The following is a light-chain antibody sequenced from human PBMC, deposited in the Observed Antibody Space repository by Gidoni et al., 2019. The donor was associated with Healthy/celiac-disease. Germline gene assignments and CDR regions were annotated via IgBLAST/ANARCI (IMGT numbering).Light chain of an antibody. Sequence: IQMTHSPSSLSASVGDRVTITCRASQSISGYLNWFQLKAGKAPKLLIYGASSLQSGVPSRFRGSGSGTDFSLTISSLQPEDFATYSCQQSYSTPYTFGQGTKLEFK. CDR2: GAS. CDR3: QQSYSTPYT. J-gene: IGKJ2*01. V-gene: IGKV1-39*01. CDR1: QSISGY.